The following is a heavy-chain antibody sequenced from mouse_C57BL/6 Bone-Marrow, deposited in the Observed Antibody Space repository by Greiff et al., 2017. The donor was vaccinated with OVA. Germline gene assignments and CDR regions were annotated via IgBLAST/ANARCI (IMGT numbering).Heavy chain of an antibody. CDR3: ARSRTTVGLDY. V-gene: IGHV1-20*01. Sequence: VQLQQSGPELVKPGDSVKISCKASGYSFTGYFMNWVMQSHGKSLEWIGRINPYNGDTFYNQKFKGKATLTVDKSSSTAHMELRRLTSEDSAVYYCARSRTTVGLDYWGQGTTLTVSS. CDR1: GYSFTGYF. D-gene: IGHD1-1*01. CDR2: INPYNGDT. J-gene: IGHJ2*01.